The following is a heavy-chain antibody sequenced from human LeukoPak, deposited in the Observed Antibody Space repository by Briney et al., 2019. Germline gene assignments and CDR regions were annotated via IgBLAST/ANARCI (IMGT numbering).Heavy chain of an antibody. J-gene: IGHJ3*02. CDR3: ARDRWPPPHDAFDI. CDR2: IIPILGIA. V-gene: IGHV1-69*04. D-gene: IGHD4-23*01. Sequence: ASVKVSCKASEGTFSSYAISWVRQAPGQGLEWMGRIIPILGIANYAQKFQGRVTITADKSTSTAYMELSSLRSEDTAVYYCARDRWPPPHDAFDIWGQGTMVTVSS. CDR1: EGTFSSYA.